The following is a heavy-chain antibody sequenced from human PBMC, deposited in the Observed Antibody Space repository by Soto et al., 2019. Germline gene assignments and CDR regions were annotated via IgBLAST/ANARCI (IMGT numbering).Heavy chain of an antibody. CDR3: ARDGERVTIFGVVIPNRSTYFDY. Sequence: PGGSLRLSCEVSGFNFRVNGVSWVRQAPGKGLEWVSTLGGADGGTYYADSVKGRFTISRDNSKNTLYLQMNSLRAEDTAVYYCARDGERVTIFGVVIPNRSTYFDYWGQGTLVTVS. CDR2: LGGADGGT. D-gene: IGHD3-3*01. V-gene: IGHV3-23*01. CDR1: GFNFRVNG. J-gene: IGHJ4*02.